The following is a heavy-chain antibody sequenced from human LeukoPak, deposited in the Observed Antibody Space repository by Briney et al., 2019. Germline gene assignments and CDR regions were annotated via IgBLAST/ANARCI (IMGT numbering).Heavy chain of an antibody. D-gene: IGHD4-11*01. J-gene: IGHJ4*02. CDR1: GFTFNHYG. Sequence: GRSLTLSCAATGFTFNHYGMHWVRQAPGKGLAWVAVIWSDGTNRYYVDSVKGRFTISRDDSRNTVYLQMNSLRPEDTGVYYCARDAQRGFDYSNSLQYWGQGTPVTVST. V-gene: IGHV3-33*01. CDR2: IWSDGTNR. CDR3: ARDAQRGFDYSNSLQY.